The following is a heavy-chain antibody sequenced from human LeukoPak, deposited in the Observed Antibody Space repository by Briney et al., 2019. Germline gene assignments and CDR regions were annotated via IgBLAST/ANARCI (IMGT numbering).Heavy chain of an antibody. V-gene: IGHV5-51*01. Sequence: GESLKISCKGSGYRFSSYWIAWVRQMPGKGLEWMGIIYPGDSDTRYSPSFQGQVTISADKSISTAYLQWSSLKASDTAMYYCARVSLLYGDYSCGDYRGQGTLVTVSS. CDR1: GYRFSSYW. J-gene: IGHJ4*02. CDR3: ARVSLLYGDYSCGDY. CDR2: IYPGDSDT. D-gene: IGHD4-17*01.